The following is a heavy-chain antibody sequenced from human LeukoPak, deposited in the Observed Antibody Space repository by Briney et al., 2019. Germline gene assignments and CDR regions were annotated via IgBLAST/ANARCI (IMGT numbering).Heavy chain of an antibody. Sequence: SETLSLTCTVSGGSISSSNWWCWVRQPPGKGLEWIGEIYHSGSTNYNPSLKSRVTISVDKSKNQFSLKLSSVTAADTAVYYCARDLGGSLNDYWGQGTLVTVSS. CDR1: GGSISSSNW. CDR3: ARDLGGSLNDY. CDR2: IYHSGST. D-gene: IGHD2-15*01. V-gene: IGHV4-4*02. J-gene: IGHJ4*02.